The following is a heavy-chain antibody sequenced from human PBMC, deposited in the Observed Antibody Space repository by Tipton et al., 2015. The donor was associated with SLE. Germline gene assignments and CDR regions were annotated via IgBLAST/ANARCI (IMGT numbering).Heavy chain of an antibody. V-gene: IGHV4-4*07. CDR3: ARARYYVNSGYYYFDF. D-gene: IGHD3-22*01. Sequence: TLSLTCTVSGGSISGYYWSWIRQPAGKGLEWIGRVYSSGRTIYNPSIKSRITLSLDTSKNQFSLKVTSVIATDTAVYYCARARYYVNSGYYYFDFWGQGTLVTVSA. J-gene: IGHJ4*02. CDR2: VYSSGRT. CDR1: GGSISGYY.